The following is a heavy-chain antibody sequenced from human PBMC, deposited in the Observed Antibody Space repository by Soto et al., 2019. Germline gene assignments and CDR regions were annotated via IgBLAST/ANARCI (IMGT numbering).Heavy chain of an antibody. CDR2: TRNKANSYTT. V-gene: IGHV3-72*01. CDR1: GFIISDHY. CDR3: ASSGIYRTPFDY. D-gene: IGHD1-26*01. Sequence: GGSLRLSCAASGFIISDHYMDWVRQAPGKGLEWVGRTRNKANSYTTEYAASVKGRFTISRDDSKNSLYLQMNSLKTEDTAVYYCASSGIYRTPFDYWGQGTLVTVSS. J-gene: IGHJ4*02.